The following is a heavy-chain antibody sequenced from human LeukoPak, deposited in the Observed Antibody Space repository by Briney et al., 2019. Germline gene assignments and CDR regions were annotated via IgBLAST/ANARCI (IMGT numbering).Heavy chain of an antibody. Sequence: GGSLRLSCAASGFTFSTYGMHWVRQAPGKGLEWVAVIWYGGSNTYYADSVKGRFTISRDNSKNTLYLQMNSLRADDTAVYYCARGTYYYETTGLANWGQGTLVTVSS. D-gene: IGHD3-22*01. V-gene: IGHV3-33*08. J-gene: IGHJ4*02. CDR2: IWYGGSNT. CDR1: GFTFSTYG. CDR3: ARGTYYYETTGLAN.